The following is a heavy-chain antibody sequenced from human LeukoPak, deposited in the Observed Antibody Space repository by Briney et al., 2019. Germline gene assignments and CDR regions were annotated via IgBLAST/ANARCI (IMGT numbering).Heavy chain of an antibody. V-gene: IGHV3-30-3*01. CDR2: ISYDGSNK. J-gene: IGHJ4*02. D-gene: IGHD5-18*01. CDR3: ARDHGYSYGKPPDY. Sequence: GGSLRLSCVASGFPFINYWMHWVRQAPGKGLEWVAVISYDGSNKYYADSVKGRFTISRDNSKNTLYLQMNSLRAEDTAVYYCARDHGYSYGKPPDYWGQGTLVTVSS. CDR1: GFPFINYW.